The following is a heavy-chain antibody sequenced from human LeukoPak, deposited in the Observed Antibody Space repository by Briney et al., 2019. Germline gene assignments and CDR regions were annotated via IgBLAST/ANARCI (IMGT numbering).Heavy chain of an antibody. D-gene: IGHD3-16*02. CDR1: GYTFIGYY. CDR3: AIRYVWGSHHPYYFDY. V-gene: IGHV1-2*02. Sequence: ASVKVSCKASGYTFIGYYMHWLRQAPGQGLEWMGWTNPNSGGTDYAQKFRGRVTMTRDTSITTVYMELSRLTSDDTAVYYCAIRYVWGSHHPYYFDYWGQGTLVTVSS. CDR2: TNPNSGGT. J-gene: IGHJ4*02.